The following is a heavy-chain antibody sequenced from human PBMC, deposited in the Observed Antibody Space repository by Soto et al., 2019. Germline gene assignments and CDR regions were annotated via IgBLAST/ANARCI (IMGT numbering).Heavy chain of an antibody. D-gene: IGHD3-3*01. J-gene: IGHJ5*02. V-gene: IGHV1-8*01. CDR1: GYTFASYD. CDR3: ARSGQVGNWFDP. Sequence: QVQLVQSGAEVKKPGASVKVSCQASGYTFASYDLNWVRQATGQGLEWMGWMNPNSGNTGYAQKFQGRVTMTRNTSISTAYMELSRLRSEDTAVYYCARSGQVGNWFDPWGQGTLVTFSS. CDR2: MNPNSGNT.